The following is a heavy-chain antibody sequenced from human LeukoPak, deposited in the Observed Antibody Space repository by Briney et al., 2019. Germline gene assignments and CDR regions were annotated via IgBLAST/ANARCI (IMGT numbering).Heavy chain of an antibody. CDR3: ARVGRYYDSSGYQTPYYFDY. D-gene: IGHD3-22*01. V-gene: IGHV4-31*03. J-gene: IGHJ4*02. Sequence: SETLSLTCTVSGGSISSGSYYWSWIRQHPGKGLEWIGYIYYSGSTYYNPSLKSRVTISVDTSKNQFSLKLSSVTAADTAVYYCARVGRYYDSSGYQTPYYFDYWGQGTLVTVSS. CDR1: GGSISSGSYY. CDR2: IYYSGST.